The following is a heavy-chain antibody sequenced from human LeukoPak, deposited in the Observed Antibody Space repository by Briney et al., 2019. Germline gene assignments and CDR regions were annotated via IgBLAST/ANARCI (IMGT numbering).Heavy chain of an antibody. CDR3: ARDSCVTIFGVSKFFVYMDV. Sequence: ASVTVSCKASGYTFTSYCISWVRQAPGQGLEWMEWINPYNGNTNYAQKLQGRVTMTTDTSTNTAYMELRSLRSDDTAVYYCARDSCVTIFGVSKFFVYMDVWGKGTTVIVSS. CDR1: GYTFTSYC. V-gene: IGHV1-18*01. CDR2: INPYNGNT. D-gene: IGHD3-3*01. J-gene: IGHJ6*03.